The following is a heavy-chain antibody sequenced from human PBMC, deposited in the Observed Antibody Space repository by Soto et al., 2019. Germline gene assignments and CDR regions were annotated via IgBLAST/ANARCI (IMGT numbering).Heavy chain of an antibody. Sequence: GGSLRLSCAASGFTFSDYAMSWVRQAPGKGLDWVSAISSSGDHTFYADSVKGRFTISRDNSKNTLYLQVNSLRAEDTAVYYCAKLLRPGLQFFDFWGQGTLVTVS. CDR2: ISSSGDHT. CDR3: AKLLRPGLQFFDF. D-gene: IGHD4-4*01. J-gene: IGHJ4*02. CDR1: GFTFSDYA. V-gene: IGHV3-23*01.